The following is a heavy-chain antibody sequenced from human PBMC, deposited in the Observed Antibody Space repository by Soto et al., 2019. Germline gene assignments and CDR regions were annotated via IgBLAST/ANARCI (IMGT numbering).Heavy chain of an antibody. CDR1: GGSISSSSYY. D-gene: IGHD3-16*01. Sequence: PSETLSLTCTVSGGSISSSSYYWGWIRQPPGKGLEWIGSIYYSGSTYYNPSLKSRVTISVDTSKNQFSLKLSSVTAADTAVYYCARVPSPFDFYYAMDVWGQGTTVTV. V-gene: IGHV4-39*01. J-gene: IGHJ6*02. CDR2: IYYSGST. CDR3: ARVPSPFDFYYAMDV.